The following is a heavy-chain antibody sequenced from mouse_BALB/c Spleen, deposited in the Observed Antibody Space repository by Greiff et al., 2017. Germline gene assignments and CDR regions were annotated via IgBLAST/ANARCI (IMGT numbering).Heavy chain of an antibody. CDR3: ARRGIYDYDVFYAMDY. CDR1: GFTFTDYY. J-gene: IGHJ4*01. Sequence: DVKLVESGGGLVQPGGSLSLSCATSGFTFTDYYMSWVRQPPGKALEWLGFIRNKANGYTTEYSASVKGRFTISRDNSQSILYLQMNTLRAEDSATYYCARRGIYDYDVFYAMDYWGQGTSVTVSS. D-gene: IGHD2-4*01. CDR2: IRNKANGYTT. V-gene: IGHV7-3*02.